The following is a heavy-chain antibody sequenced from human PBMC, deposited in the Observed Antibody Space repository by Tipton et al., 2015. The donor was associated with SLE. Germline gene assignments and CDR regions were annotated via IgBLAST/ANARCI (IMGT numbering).Heavy chain of an antibody. CDR2: IYYSGST. Sequence: TLSLTCTVSGGSISSHYWSWIRQPPGKGLEWIGSIYYSGSTNYNPSLKSRVTISVDTSKNQFSLKLSSVTAADTAVYYCARAGYSGSYYGYYYGMDVWGQGTTVTVSS. CDR3: ARAGYSGSYYGYYYGMDV. J-gene: IGHJ6*02. CDR1: GGSISSHY. V-gene: IGHV4-59*11. D-gene: IGHD1-26*01.